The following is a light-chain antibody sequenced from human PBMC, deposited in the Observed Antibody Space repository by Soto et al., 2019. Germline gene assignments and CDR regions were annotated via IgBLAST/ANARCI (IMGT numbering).Light chain of an antibody. CDR3: SSYTSSNSLV. J-gene: IGLJ1*01. Sequence: QSVLTQPASVSGSPGQSITISCTGTSSDVGGYNYVSWYKQTPGKAPKLMIFEVTSRPSGASNRFSGPKSGNTASLTISGLQAEDEADYYCSSYTSSNSLVFGTGTKVTVL. CDR2: EVT. V-gene: IGLV2-14*01. CDR1: SSDVGGYNY.